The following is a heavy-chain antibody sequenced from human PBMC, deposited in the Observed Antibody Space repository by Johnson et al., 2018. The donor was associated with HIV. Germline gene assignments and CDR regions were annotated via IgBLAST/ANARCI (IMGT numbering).Heavy chain of an antibody. CDR3: ARDLAAGIPSDAFDI. Sequence: QVQLVESGGGVVQPGRSLRLSCAASGFTFSSYAMNWVRQAPGKGLEWVAVISYDGSNKYYADSVKGRFTISRDNSKNTLYLQMNSLRAEDTAVYYCARDLAAGIPSDAFDIWGQGTMVTVSS. CDR1: GFTFSSYA. D-gene: IGHD6-25*01. CDR2: ISYDGSNK. V-gene: IGHV3-30-3*01. J-gene: IGHJ3*02.